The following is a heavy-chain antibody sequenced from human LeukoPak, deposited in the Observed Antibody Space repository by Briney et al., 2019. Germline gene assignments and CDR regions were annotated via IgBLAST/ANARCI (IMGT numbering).Heavy chain of an antibody. V-gene: IGHV4-59*08. Sequence: SETLSLTCTVSGGSISSYYWSWIRQPPGKGLEWIGYIYYSGSTNYNPSLKSRVTISVDTSKNQFSLKLSSVTAADTAVYYCARLDWVAPAAWVRDYYYGMDVWGQGTTVTVSS. CDR3: ARLDWVAPAAWVRDYYYGMDV. J-gene: IGHJ6*02. CDR2: IYYSGST. CDR1: GGSISSYY. D-gene: IGHD2-2*01.